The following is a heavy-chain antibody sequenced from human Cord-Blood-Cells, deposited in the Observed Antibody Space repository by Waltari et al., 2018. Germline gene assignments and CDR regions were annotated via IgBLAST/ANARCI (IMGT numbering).Heavy chain of an antibody. J-gene: IGHJ3*02. CDR3: AKARYDFWSGYYAFDI. D-gene: IGHD3-3*01. Sequence: SYDMSWVRQAPGKGLEWVSAISGSGGSTYYAESVKGRFTISRDNSKNTLYLQMNSLRAEDTAVYYCAKARYDFWSGYYAFDIWGQGTMVTVSS. CDR2: ISGSGGST. V-gene: IGHV3-23*01. CDR1: SYD.